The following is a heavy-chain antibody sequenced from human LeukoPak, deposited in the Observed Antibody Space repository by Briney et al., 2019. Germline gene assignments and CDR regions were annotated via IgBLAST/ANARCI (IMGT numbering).Heavy chain of an antibody. CDR2: ISGSGGST. CDR3: AKPKSHPLDAFDI. V-gene: IGHV3-23*01. J-gene: IGHJ3*02. Sequence: GGSLRLSCAASGFTFSSYAMSWVRQAPGKGLEWVSAISGSGGSTYYADSVKGRFTISRDNSKSTLYLQMNSLRAEDTAVYYCAKPKSHPLDAFDIWGQGTMVTVSS. CDR1: GFTFSSYA.